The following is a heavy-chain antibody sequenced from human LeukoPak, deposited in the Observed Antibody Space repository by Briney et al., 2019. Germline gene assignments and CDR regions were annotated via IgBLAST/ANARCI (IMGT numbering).Heavy chain of an antibody. CDR1: GGSFSGYY. D-gene: IGHD2-8*01. J-gene: IGHJ5*02. CDR3: ALGYCTNGVCYTGWFDP. V-gene: IGHV4-34*01. CDR2: INHSGST. Sequence: SETLSLTCAVYGGSFSGYYWSWIRQPPGKGLEWIGEINHSGSTNYNPSLKSRVTISVDTSKNQFSLKLSSVTAAHTAVYYCALGYCTNGVCYTGWFDPWGQGTLVTVSS.